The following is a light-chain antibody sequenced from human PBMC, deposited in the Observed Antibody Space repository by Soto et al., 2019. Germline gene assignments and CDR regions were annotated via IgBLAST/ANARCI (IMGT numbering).Light chain of an antibody. Sequence: QSALTQPPSVSGSPGQSVTISCIGSSSDDGTYDRVSWYQAPPGTAPKLIIYEVHYRPSGVPDRFSGSKSGNTASLTISGLQAEDEADYYCSSYAASTTLLFGGGTKLTVL. V-gene: IGLV2-18*02. CDR1: SSDDGTYDR. J-gene: IGLJ2*01. CDR3: SSYAASTTLL. CDR2: EVH.